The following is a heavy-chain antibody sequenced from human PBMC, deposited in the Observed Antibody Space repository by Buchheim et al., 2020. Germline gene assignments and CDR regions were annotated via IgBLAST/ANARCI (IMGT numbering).Heavy chain of an antibody. J-gene: IGHJ4*02. Sequence: EVQLLESGGGLVQPGGSLRLSCVASGFTFSSYAMSWVRQAPGKGLECVSAIIGSGGSTYYADSVKGRFTISRDNSKNKLYLKMNSLRAEDTAVYYCAKDDRYYDSSGYCGYWGQGTL. CDR1: GFTFSSYA. V-gene: IGHV3-23*01. D-gene: IGHD3-22*01. CDR3: AKDDRYYDSSGYCGY. CDR2: IIGSGGST.